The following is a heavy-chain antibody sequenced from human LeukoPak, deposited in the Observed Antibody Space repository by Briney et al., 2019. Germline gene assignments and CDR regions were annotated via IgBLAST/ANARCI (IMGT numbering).Heavy chain of an antibody. CDR1: GGSISSYY. J-gene: IGHJ4*02. CDR2: IYYSGST. CDR3: AREDSSSWYVY. D-gene: IGHD6-13*01. Sequence: SETLSLTCTVSGGSISSYYWSWIRQPPGKGLEWIGYIYYSGSTNYNPSLKSRVTISVDTSKNQFSLKLSSVTAADTAVYYCAREDSSSWYVYWGQGTLVTVSS. V-gene: IGHV4-59*01.